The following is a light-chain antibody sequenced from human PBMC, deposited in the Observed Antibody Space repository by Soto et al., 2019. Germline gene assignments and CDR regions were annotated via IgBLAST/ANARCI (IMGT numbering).Light chain of an antibody. V-gene: IGKV4-1*01. CDR1: QSVXXSSNNKNY. CDR3: QQYYSTPPIT. CDR2: WAS. J-gene: IGKJ4*01. Sequence: DIVITDSPDSLSVSRGYRATMKFNSIQSVXXSSNNKNYLAWYQQKPGQPPKLLIYWASTRESGVPNRFSGSGSGTDFTLTISSLQAEDVAVYYCQQYYSTPPITFGGGTKVAIK.